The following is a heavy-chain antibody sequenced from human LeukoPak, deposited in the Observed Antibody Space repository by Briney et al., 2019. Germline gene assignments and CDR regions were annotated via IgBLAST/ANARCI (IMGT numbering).Heavy chain of an antibody. CDR2: IYYSGYT. CDR1: GYSISSGYY. Sequence: SETLSLTCTVSGYSISSGYYWGWIRQPPGKGLEWIGCIYYSGYTNYKSSLKSRVTISVDTSKNQFSLKLSSVTAADTAVYYCARTTMVRGTYYMDVWGKGTTVTVSS. J-gene: IGHJ6*03. V-gene: IGHV4-38-2*02. CDR3: ARTTMVRGTYYMDV. D-gene: IGHD3-10*01.